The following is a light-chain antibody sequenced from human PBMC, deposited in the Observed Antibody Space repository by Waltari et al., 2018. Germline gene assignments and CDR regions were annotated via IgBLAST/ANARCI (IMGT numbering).Light chain of an antibody. CDR2: DVS. CDR3: SSYTSSSTQV. CDR1: SSDVGGYNY. Sequence: QSALTQPASVSGSPGQSITISCTGTSSDVGGYNYVSWYQQHPGKAPKPMIYDVSIRPSGVSNRFSGSKSGNTASLTISGLQAEDEADYYCSSYTSSSTQVFGGGTKLTVL. V-gene: IGLV2-14*03. J-gene: IGLJ3*02.